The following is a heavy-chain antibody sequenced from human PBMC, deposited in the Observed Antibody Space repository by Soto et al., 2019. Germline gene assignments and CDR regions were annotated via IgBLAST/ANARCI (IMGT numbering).Heavy chain of an antibody. V-gene: IGHV4-59*01. CDR3: TRVYFDIRGRPAPFDI. J-gene: IGHJ3*02. CDR1: GASISSSY. CDR2: VYYSGTTNYSGST. D-gene: IGHD3-9*01. Sequence: PSETLSLTCTVSGASISSSYWSWIRQSPGKGLEWIGYVYYSGTTNYSGSTNYNPSLKSRVTISVDTSKSQFSLKLGSVTAADTALYYCTRVYFDIRGRPAPFDIWGQGTLVAVS.